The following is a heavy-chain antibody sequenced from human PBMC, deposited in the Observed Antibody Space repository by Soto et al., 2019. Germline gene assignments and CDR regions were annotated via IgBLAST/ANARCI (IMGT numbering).Heavy chain of an antibody. CDR1: GFTFSSYA. Sequence: GGSLRLSCAASGFTFSSYAMSWVRQAPGKGLEWVSAISGSGGSTYYADSVKGRFTISRDNSKNTLYLQMNSLRAEDAAVYYCAKSSMVRGVTNTYYSSYGMHVCCPGPMVTV. D-gene: IGHD3-10*01. CDR2: ISGSGGST. V-gene: IGHV3-23*01. CDR3: AKSSMVRGVTNTYYSSYGMHV. J-gene: IGHJ6*02.